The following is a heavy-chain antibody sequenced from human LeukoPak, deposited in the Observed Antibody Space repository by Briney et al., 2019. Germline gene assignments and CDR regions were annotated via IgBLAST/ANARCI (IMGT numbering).Heavy chain of an antibody. CDR3: ARDPSDPYGVKRGDYFDY. CDR1: GFSFRTHA. CDR2: ISGSGINT. Sequence: GGSLRLSCEASGFSFRTHAMGWVRQAPVKGLEWVSAISGSGINTYYADSVKGRFTISRDNSKNTLYLQMNSLRAEDTAVYYCARDPSDPYGVKRGDYFDYWGQGTLVTVSS. V-gene: IGHV3-23*01. J-gene: IGHJ4*02. D-gene: IGHD4-17*01.